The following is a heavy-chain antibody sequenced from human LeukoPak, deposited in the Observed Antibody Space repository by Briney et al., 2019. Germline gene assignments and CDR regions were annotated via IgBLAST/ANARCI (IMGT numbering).Heavy chain of an antibody. CDR2: IIPIFGTA. V-gene: IGHV1-69*05. CDR1: GGTFSSYA. D-gene: IGHD5-24*01. Sequence: VASVKVSCKASGGTFSSYAISWVRQAPGQGLEWMGGIIPIFGTANYAQKFQGRVTITTDESTSTAYMELSSLRSEDTAVYYCARAIGDGYNYETFDYWGQGTLVTVSS. CDR3: ARAIGDGYNYETFDY. J-gene: IGHJ4*02.